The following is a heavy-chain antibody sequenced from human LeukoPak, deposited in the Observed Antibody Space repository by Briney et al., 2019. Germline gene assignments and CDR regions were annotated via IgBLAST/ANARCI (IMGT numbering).Heavy chain of an antibody. CDR3: ARDSSGPDY. D-gene: IGHD6-19*01. CDR1: GFTFSSFW. CDR2: IKQDGSEK. V-gene: IGHV3-7*01. J-gene: IGHJ4*02. Sequence: GGSVRLSCAASGFTFSSFWMSWVRQAPGKGLEWVANIKQDGSEKNYVDSVKGRFTISRDNAKNPLFLQMNSLRAEDTAVYFCARDSSGPDYWGQGTLVTVSS.